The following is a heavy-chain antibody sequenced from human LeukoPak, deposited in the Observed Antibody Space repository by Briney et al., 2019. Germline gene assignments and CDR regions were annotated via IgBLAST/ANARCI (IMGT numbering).Heavy chain of an antibody. CDR3: AKAGLRYFDRRYYFDY. J-gene: IGHJ4*02. Sequence: GGSLRLSCAASGFTFSSNSMNWVRQAPGKGLEWVSYISSGSSTIYFADSVKGRFTISRDNSKNTLYLQMNSLRAEDTAVYYCAKAGLRYFDRRYYFDYWGQGTLVTVSS. CDR2: ISSGSSTI. CDR1: GFTFSSNS. V-gene: IGHV3-48*01. D-gene: IGHD3-9*01.